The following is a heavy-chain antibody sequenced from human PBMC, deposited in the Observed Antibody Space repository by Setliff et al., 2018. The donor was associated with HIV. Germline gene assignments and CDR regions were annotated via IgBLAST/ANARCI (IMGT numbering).Heavy chain of an antibody. D-gene: IGHD3-22*01. CDR2: MNPNSGNT. J-gene: IGHJ6*03. CDR1: GYTFSSYD. CDR3: ARARRDSYDRGRRSHYYIDV. Sequence: GASVKVSCKASGYTFSSYDINWVRQATGQGLEWMGWMNPNSGNTGYAQKFQGRVTMTRDTSISTAYMELNNLKFEDTAVDYCARARRDSYDRGRRSHYYIDVWARGATVTVSS. V-gene: IGHV1-8*02.